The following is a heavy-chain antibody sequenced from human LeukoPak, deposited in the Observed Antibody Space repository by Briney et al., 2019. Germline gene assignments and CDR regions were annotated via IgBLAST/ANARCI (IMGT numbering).Heavy chain of an antibody. CDR2: IYYSESA. CDR3: ARVGGYLLSAFDI. J-gene: IGHJ3*02. D-gene: IGHD3-22*01. Sequence: NPSETLSLTCTVSGGSIRSYYWSWIRQPPGKGLEWIGYIYYSESANYNPSLKSRITISLDTSKNHFSLKLNSVTAADTAVYYCARVGGYLLSAFDIWGQGTMVTVSS. V-gene: IGHV4-59*08. CDR1: GGSIRSYY.